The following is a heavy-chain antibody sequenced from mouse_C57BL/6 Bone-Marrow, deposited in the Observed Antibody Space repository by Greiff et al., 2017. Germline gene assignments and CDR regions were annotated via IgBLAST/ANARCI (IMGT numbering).Heavy chain of an antibody. CDR2: ISSGSSTI. V-gene: IGHV5-17*01. D-gene: IGHD1-1*01. J-gene: IGHJ3*01. Sequence: EVQLVESGGGLVKPGGSLKLSCAASGFTFSDYGMHWVRQAPEKGLEWVAYISSGSSTIYYADTVKGRFTISRDNAKNTLFLQMTSLRSEDTAMYYCASLTTVVAPGFAYWGQGTLVTVSA. CDR1: GFTFSDYG. CDR3: ASLTTVVAPGFAY.